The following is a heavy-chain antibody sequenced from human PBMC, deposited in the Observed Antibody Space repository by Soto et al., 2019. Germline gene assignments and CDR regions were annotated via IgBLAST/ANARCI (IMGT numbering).Heavy chain of an antibody. Sequence: ASVKVSFKASGGTFSSYAISWVRQAPGQGLEWMGGIIPIFGTANYAQKFQGRVTITADESTSTAYMELSSLRSEDTAVYYCAREGYCSGGSCYSEDFFDGMDVWGQGTTVTVSS. CDR2: IIPIFGTA. CDR3: AREGYCSGGSCYSEDFFDGMDV. D-gene: IGHD2-15*01. CDR1: GGTFSSYA. J-gene: IGHJ6*02. V-gene: IGHV1-69*13.